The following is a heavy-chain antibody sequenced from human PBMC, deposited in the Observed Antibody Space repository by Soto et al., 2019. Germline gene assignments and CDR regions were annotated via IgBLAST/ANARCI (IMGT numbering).Heavy chain of an antibody. Sequence: QVQLVESGGGVVQPGRSLRLSCAASGFTFRSYAMHWVRQAPGKGLEWVATISYNENKRYYTDSVKGRFTFSRDNSKNTLYLQVNSLRAEDTAVYYCARAMDTAMTSKDNWFDPWGQGTLVTVSS. V-gene: IGHV3-30-3*01. CDR3: ARAMDTAMTSKDNWFDP. CDR1: GFTFRSYA. CDR2: ISYNENKR. J-gene: IGHJ5*02. D-gene: IGHD5-18*01.